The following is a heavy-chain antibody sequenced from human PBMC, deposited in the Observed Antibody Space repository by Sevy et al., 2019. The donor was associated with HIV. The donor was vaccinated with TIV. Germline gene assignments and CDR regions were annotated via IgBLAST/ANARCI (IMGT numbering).Heavy chain of an antibody. Sequence: GGSLRLSCTASGFSFGDYAMNWVRQAPGKGLEWVAFLKNKARGGTLDHAASVKGRFTISRDDSKSIVYLQKNDLRTEDTGVYYCTGWKGAQSIFDYWGQGALVTVSS. CDR2: LKNKARGGTL. CDR1: GFSFGDYA. J-gene: IGHJ4*02. CDR3: TGWKGAQSIFDY. D-gene: IGHD1-1*01. V-gene: IGHV3-49*04.